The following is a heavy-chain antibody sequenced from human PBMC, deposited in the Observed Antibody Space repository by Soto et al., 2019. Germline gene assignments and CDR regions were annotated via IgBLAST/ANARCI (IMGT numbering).Heavy chain of an antibody. Sequence: GGSLRLSCAASGFTFDDYAMHWVRQAPGKGLEWVSGISWNSGSIGYADSVKGRFTISRDNVKNSLYLQMNSLRAEDTALYYCAKGGSHPSYCSSTSCYIPFDYWGQGTLVTVSS. V-gene: IGHV3-9*01. D-gene: IGHD2-2*02. CDR1: GFTFDDYA. CDR3: AKGGSHPSYCSSTSCYIPFDY. CDR2: ISWNSGSI. J-gene: IGHJ4*02.